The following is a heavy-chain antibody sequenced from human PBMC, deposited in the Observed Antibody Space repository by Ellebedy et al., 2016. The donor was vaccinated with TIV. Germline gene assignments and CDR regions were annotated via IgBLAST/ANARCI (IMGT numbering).Heavy chain of an antibody. CDR1: GFDFDEYG. CDR3: AKGPSAVYYDILTGYYPGGYFDY. J-gene: IGHJ4*02. CDR2: IRSRPYGATT. Sequence: GGSLRLSXIGSGFDFDEYGLSWFRQAPGKGPEWVGFIRSRPYGATTEYAAFVKGRFTISRDNSKNTLFLQMNTLRPEDTAVYYCAKGPSAVYYDILTGYYPGGYFDYWGQGTLVTVSS. D-gene: IGHD3-9*01. V-gene: IGHV3-49*03.